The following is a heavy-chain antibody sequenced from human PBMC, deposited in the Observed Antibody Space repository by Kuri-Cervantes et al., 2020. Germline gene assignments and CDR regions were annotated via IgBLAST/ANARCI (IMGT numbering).Heavy chain of an antibody. V-gene: IGHV1-18*01. J-gene: IGHJ6*02. CDR1: GYTFTSYG. Sequence: ASVKVSCKASGYTFTSYGISWVRQAPGQGLEWMGWISAYNGNTNYAQKLQGRVTMTRNTSISTAYMELSSLRSEDTAVYYCARDLEYSSSSPFYGMDVWGQGTTVTVSS. CDR3: ARDLEYSSSSPFYGMDV. D-gene: IGHD6-6*01. CDR2: ISAYNGNT.